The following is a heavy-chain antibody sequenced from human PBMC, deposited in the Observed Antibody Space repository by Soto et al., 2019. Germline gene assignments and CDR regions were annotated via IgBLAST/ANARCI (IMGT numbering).Heavy chain of an antibody. CDR1: GGSISSSSYY. J-gene: IGHJ4*02. CDR2: IYYSGST. CDR3: ARQRASGSYPYYFDY. Sequence: QLQLQESGPGLVKPSETLSLTCTVSGGSISSSSYYWGWIRQPPGKGLEWIGSIYYSGSTYYNPSLKSRVTISVDTSKNQFSLKLSSVTAADTAVYYCARQRASGSYPYYFDYWGQGTLVTVSS. D-gene: IGHD1-26*01. V-gene: IGHV4-39*01.